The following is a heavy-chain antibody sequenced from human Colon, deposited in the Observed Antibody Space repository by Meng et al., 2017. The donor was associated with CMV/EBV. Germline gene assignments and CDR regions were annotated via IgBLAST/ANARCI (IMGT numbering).Heavy chain of an antibody. Sequence: QRQESGHGLVKASETLSLTCTVSGGFISGSSYYWGWIRQPPGKGLEWIGSMYYSGNTHYKSSLKSRVTISVDTSKNQFSLRLNSVTAADTAVYYCARTVQWLAPFYYYMDVWGKGTLVTVSS. D-gene: IGHD3-22*01. J-gene: IGHJ6*03. CDR3: ARTVQWLAPFYYYMDV. CDR2: MYYSGNT. CDR1: GGFISGSSYY. V-gene: IGHV4-39*07.